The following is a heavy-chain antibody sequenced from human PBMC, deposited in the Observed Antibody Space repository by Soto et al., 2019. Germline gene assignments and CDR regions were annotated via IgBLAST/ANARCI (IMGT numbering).Heavy chain of an antibody. CDR3: RIAAAGREVWFDP. J-gene: IGHJ5*02. CDR1: GYIFTSYD. V-gene: IGHV1-8*01. D-gene: IGHD6-13*01. CDR2: MNPNSGNT. Sequence: GASVKVSCKASGYIFTSYDINWVRQATGQGLEWMGWMNPNSGNTGYAQKFQGRVTMTRNTSISTAYMELSSLRSEDTAVYYCRIAAAGREVWFDPWDQGTLVTVSS.